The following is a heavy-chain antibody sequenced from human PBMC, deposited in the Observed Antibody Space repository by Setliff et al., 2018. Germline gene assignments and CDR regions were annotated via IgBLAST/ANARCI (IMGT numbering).Heavy chain of an antibody. CDR3: ARHGSYYYMDV. Sequence: PSETLSLTCAVSGGSISSYYWSWIRQPPGKGLEWIGYIYYSGSTNYNPSLKSRVTISVDTSKNQFSLKLSSVTAADTAGYYCARHGSYYYMDVWGKGTTVTVSS. D-gene: IGHD2-2*03. V-gene: IGHV4-59*08. J-gene: IGHJ6*03. CDR1: GGSISSYY. CDR2: IYYSGST.